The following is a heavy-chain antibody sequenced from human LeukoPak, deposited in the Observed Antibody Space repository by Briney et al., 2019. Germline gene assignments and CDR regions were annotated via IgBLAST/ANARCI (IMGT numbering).Heavy chain of an antibody. J-gene: IGHJ5*02. V-gene: IGHV3-21*01. CDR2: ISSSSSYI. CDR1: GFTFSSYS. Sequence: GGSLRLSCAASGFTFSSYSMNWVRQAPGKGLEWVSSISSSSSYIYYADSVKGRFTISRDNAKNSLYLQMNGLRAEDTAVYYCARGRAAAGPNWFDPWGQGTLVTVSS. D-gene: IGHD6-13*01. CDR3: ARGRAAAGPNWFDP.